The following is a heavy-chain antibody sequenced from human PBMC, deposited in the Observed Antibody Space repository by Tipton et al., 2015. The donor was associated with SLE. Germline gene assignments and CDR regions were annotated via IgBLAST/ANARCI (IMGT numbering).Heavy chain of an antibody. V-gene: IGHV4-59*02. D-gene: IGHD6-25*01. Sequence: TLSLTCTVSGGSVSSYYWSWIRQPPGKGLEWIGYIYSSGTTNYSPSLKSRVTISVDTSKSQFSLKLSSMTAADTAVYYCARDSTSGWHDYWGRGTLVTVSS. J-gene: IGHJ4*02. CDR1: GGSVSSYY. CDR2: IYSSGTT. CDR3: ARDSTSGWHDY.